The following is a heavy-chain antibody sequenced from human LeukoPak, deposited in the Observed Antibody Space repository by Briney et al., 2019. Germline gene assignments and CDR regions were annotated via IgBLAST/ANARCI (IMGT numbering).Heavy chain of an antibody. J-gene: IGHJ2*01. Sequence: PSETLSLTCAVYGGSFSGYYWSWIRQPPGKGLEWIGEINHSGSTNYNPSLKSRVTISVDTSKNQFSLKLSSVTAADTAVYYCARSPTRAIAARVYWYFDLWGRGTLVTVSS. V-gene: IGHV4-34*01. CDR3: ARSPTRAIAARVYWYFDL. CDR2: INHSGST. CDR1: GGSFSGYY. D-gene: IGHD6-6*01.